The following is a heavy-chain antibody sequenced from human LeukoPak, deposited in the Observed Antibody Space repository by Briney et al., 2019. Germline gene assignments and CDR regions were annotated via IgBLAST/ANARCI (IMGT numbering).Heavy chain of an antibody. CDR1: GYTFTSYD. Sequence: ASVKVSCKASGYTFTSYDINWVRQATGQGLEWMGWMNPNSGNTGYAQKFQGRVTMTRNTSISTAYMELSSLRSEDTAVYYCAREIQMTAMVSLNYRGQGTLVTASS. J-gene: IGHJ4*02. D-gene: IGHD5-18*01. CDR3: AREIQMTAMVSLNY. V-gene: IGHV1-8*01. CDR2: MNPNSGNT.